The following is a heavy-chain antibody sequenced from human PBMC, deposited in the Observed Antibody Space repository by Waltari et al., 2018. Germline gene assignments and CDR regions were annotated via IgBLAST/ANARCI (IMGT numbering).Heavy chain of an antibody. D-gene: IGHD6-13*01. CDR3: ARWPRQAGTSSWIFDY. Sequence: QVQLQESGPGLLKPSETLSLTCNVSGDSISSSYWSWIRQPAGNGLEWIGRVHSSGSYNYNTSLTSRVTMSVDTSKNQFSLKLTSVTAADTAMYFCARWPRQAGTSSWIFDYWGQGILVTVSS. V-gene: IGHV4-4*07. J-gene: IGHJ4*02. CDR2: VHSSGSY. CDR1: GDSISSSY.